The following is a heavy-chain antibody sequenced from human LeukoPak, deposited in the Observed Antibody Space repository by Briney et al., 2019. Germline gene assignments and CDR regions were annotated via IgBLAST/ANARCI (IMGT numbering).Heavy chain of an antibody. V-gene: IGHV3-21*01. CDR3: ARVARFSLYYYDSSGYYERWFDP. Sequence: GGSLRLSCAASGSTFSSYSMNWVRQAPGKGLEWVSSISSSSSYLYYADSVKGRFTISRDNAKNSLYLPMNSLRAQDTAVYYCARVARFSLYYYDSSGYYERWFDPWGQGTLVTVSS. CDR1: GSTFSSYS. CDR2: ISSSSSYL. D-gene: IGHD3-22*01. J-gene: IGHJ5*02.